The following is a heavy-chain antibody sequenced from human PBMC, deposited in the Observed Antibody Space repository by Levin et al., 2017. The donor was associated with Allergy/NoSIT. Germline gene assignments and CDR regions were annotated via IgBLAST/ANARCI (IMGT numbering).Heavy chain of an antibody. CDR1: GFTFSSYA. D-gene: IGHD3-3*01. Sequence: GGSLRLSCAASGFTFSSYAMHWVRQAPGKGLEWVAVISYDGSNKYYADSVKGRFTISRDNSKNTLYLQMNSLRAEDTAVYYCARDGNPYDFSFYWGQGTLVTVSS. CDR2: ISYDGSNK. CDR3: ARDGNPYDFSFY. J-gene: IGHJ4*02. V-gene: IGHV3-30*04.